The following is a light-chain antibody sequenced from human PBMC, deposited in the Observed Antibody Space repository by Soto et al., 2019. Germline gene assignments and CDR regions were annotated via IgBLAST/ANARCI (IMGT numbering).Light chain of an antibody. Sequence: DIQMTQSPSSLSASVGDRVTITCRASQSISSYLNWYQQKPGKAPKLLIYAASSLQSGVLSRFSGSGSGTDITPTIRSLQPEDFATYYCQQSYSTPVTFGQGTTLAIK. CDR3: QQSYSTPVT. CDR2: AAS. CDR1: QSISSY. V-gene: IGKV1-39*01. J-gene: IGKJ2*01.